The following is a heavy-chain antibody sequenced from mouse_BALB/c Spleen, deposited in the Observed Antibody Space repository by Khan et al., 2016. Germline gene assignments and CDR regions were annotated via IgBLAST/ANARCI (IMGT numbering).Heavy chain of an antibody. CDR1: GFTFNTYD. J-gene: IGHJ1*01. CDR3: VRETYWYDWYFEV. Sequence: EVQLVESGGGLVQPKGSLKLSCAAAGFTFNTYDMHWVCQAPGKGLEWVAHIRRKSDNYATYYDDSGKDRFTISRDDSQIMPYLHTNTAKTEDTAMYSAVRETYWYDWYFEVWGAGTTVTVSS. D-gene: IGHD2-14*01. CDR2: IRRKSDNYAT. V-gene: IGHV10-3*03.